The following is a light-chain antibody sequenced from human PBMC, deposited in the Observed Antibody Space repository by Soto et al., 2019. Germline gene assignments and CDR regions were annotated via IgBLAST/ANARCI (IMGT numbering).Light chain of an antibody. CDR1: QSVSNY. CDR3: QQRSNWPPWT. V-gene: IGKV3-11*01. Sequence: EIVLTQSPATLSLSPGERATLSCRASQSVSNYLAWYQQKPCQAPRLLIYDASNRATGIPARFSGSGSGTDFTLTISSLEPEDFAVYYCQQRSNWPPWTFGQGTKVEIK. CDR2: DAS. J-gene: IGKJ1*01.